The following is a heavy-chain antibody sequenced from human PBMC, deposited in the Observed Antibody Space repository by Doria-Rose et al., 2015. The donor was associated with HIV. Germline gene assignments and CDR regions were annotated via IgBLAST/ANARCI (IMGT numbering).Heavy chain of an antibody. CDR1: GVSMSNYF. Sequence: QVQLQESGPGLVKTSETLSLTCSVSGVSMSNYFWSWIRQPPGKGLEWIGYIYYNARTNYNPSLKSRVTISEDTSKSQFFLTLTSVTAADTAVYYCARAVTTFGGPEDYWGQGTLVTVSS. CDR2: IYYNART. D-gene: IGHD3-16*01. J-gene: IGHJ4*02. CDR3: ARAVTTFGGPEDY. V-gene: IGHV4-59*01.